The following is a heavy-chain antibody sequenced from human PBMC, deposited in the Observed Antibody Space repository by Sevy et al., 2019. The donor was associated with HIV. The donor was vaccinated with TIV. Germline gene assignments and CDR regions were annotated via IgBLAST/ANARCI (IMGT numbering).Heavy chain of an antibody. D-gene: IGHD3-10*01. Sequence: GGSLRLSCAASGFTFSSYGMHWVRQAPGKGLEWVAVIWYDESDKYYVDSVKGRFTISRDNSKNTLYLQMNSLRAEDTAVYYCARRTMVLTSPRNTLFDYWGQGTLVTVSS. J-gene: IGHJ4*02. CDR1: GFTFSSYG. CDR2: IWYDESDK. V-gene: IGHV3-33*01. CDR3: ARRTMVLTSPRNTLFDY.